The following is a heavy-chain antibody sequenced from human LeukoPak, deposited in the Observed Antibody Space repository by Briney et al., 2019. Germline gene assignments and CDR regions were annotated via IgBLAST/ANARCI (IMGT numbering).Heavy chain of an antibody. D-gene: IGHD1-26*01. J-gene: IGHJ3*02. V-gene: IGHV4-39*07. CDR2: IYYSGST. CDR1: GGSISSSSYY. Sequence: SETLSLTCTVSGGSISSSSYYWGWIRQPPGKGLEWIGSIYYSGSTYYNPSLKSRVTISVDTSKNQFSLKLSSVTAADTAVYYCARDEGRVGATRAFDIWGQGTMVTVSS. CDR3: ARDEGRVGATRAFDI.